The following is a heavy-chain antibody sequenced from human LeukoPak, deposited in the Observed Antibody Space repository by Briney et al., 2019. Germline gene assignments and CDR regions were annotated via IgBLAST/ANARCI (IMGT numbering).Heavy chain of an antibody. D-gene: IGHD2-21*02. CDR2: ISYDGSNK. Sequence: PGRSLRLSCAASGFTFSSYAMHWVRQAPGKGLEWVAVISYDGSNKYYADSVKDRFTISRDNSKNTLYLQMNSLRAEDTAVYYCARDLTYCGGDCYWGQGTLVTVSS. CDR1: GFTFSSYA. V-gene: IGHV3-30-3*01. CDR3: ARDLTYCGGDCY. J-gene: IGHJ4*02.